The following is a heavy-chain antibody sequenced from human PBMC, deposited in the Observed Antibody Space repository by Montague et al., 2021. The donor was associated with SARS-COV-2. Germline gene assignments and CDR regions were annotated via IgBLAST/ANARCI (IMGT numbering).Heavy chain of an antibody. CDR3: ARTERGSCGDGNCYQYFFNY. D-gene: IGHD2-15*01. CDR2: TYYRSEWYS. J-gene: IGHJ4*02. V-gene: IGHV6-1*01. CDR1: GDSVSTNSGT. Sequence: CAISGDSVSTNSGTWNWVRLPPSRGLEWLGRTYYRSEWYSDYSVSVKSRISINPDTSKSQFSLQLNSVTPEDTAVYYCARTERGSCGDGNCYQYFFNYWGQGTLVTVSS.